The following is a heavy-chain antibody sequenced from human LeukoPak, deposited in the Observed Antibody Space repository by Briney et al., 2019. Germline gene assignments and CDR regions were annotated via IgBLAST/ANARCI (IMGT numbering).Heavy chain of an antibody. CDR3: ARYNGDLTGGFDY. Sequence: ASVKVSCKASGYTFTNYYIHWVRQAPGQGLEWMGIINPAGGSTGYAQKFQGRVTVTRDTSTSTAYMELSSLRSEDTAVYYCARYNGDLTGGFDYWGQGTLVTVSS. J-gene: IGHJ4*02. CDR2: INPAGGST. CDR1: GYTFTNYY. V-gene: IGHV1-46*01. D-gene: IGHD4-17*01.